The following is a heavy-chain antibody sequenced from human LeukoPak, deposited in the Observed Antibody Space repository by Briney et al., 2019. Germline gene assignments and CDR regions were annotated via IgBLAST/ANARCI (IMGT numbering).Heavy chain of an antibody. CDR3: ASWPGYCSSTSCPVGYFDY. D-gene: IGHD2-2*01. V-gene: IGHV3-23*01. CDR1: GFTFSSYA. Sequence: GGSLRLSCAASGFTFSSYAMSWVRQAPGKGLEWVSAISGSGGSTYYADSVKGRFTISRDNSKNTLYLQMNSLRAEDTAVYYCASWPGYCSSTSCPVGYFDYWGQGTLVTVSS. CDR2: ISGSGGST. J-gene: IGHJ4*02.